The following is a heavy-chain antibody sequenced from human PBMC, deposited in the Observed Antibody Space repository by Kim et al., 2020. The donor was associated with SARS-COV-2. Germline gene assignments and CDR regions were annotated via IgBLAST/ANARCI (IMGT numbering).Heavy chain of an antibody. CDR1: GFTFSSYA. Sequence: GGSLRLSCAASGFTFSSYAMSWVRQAPGKGLEWVSAISGSGGSTYYADSVKGRFTISRDNSKNTLYLQMNSLRAEDTAVYYCAKDGRFHDFGDYFDYWGQGTLVTVSS. CDR2: ISGSGGST. CDR3: AKDGRFHDFGDYFDY. D-gene: IGHD4-17*01. J-gene: IGHJ4*02. V-gene: IGHV3-23*01.